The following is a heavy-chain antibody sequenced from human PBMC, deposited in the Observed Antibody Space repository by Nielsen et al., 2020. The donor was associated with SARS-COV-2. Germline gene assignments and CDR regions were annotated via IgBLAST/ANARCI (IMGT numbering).Heavy chain of an antibody. CDR2: IYYDGRNR. CDR3: VRESAYGDYTGGFDY. Sequence: GESLKISCVASGFSFSNYGMHWVRQAPGKGLEWVALIYYDGRNRNYADSVKGRFTISRDNSNSTLSLQMTSLRGEDTAVYYCVRESAYGDYTGGFDYWGQGALVTVSS. D-gene: IGHD4-17*01. CDR1: GFSFSNYG. V-gene: IGHV3-33*01. J-gene: IGHJ4*02.